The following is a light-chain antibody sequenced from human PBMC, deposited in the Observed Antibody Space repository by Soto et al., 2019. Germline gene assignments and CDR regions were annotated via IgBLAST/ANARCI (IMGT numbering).Light chain of an antibody. CDR2: AAS. CDR3: QQYYRFPWT. V-gene: IGKV1-8*01. CDR1: QNISTY. J-gene: IGKJ1*01. Sequence: IRVTQSPSSLTASTGDRVTITCRASQNISTYLDWYQQQEGRAPKLLIYAASNLQGWVPSRFSGSGSGTEFSLTISGLQSADFATYHCQQYYRFPWTFGHGTKVEV.